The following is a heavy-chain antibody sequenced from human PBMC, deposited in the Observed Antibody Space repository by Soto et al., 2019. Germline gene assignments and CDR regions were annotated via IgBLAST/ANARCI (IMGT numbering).Heavy chain of an antibody. CDR2: INPSGGST. V-gene: IGHV1-46*01. D-gene: IGHD2-8*01. CDR3: AKDLGSEWFHYNWFDP. CDR1: GYTFTSYY. Sequence: ASVKVSCKASGYTFTSYYMHWVRQAPGQGLEWMGIINPSGGSTSYAQKFQGRVTMTRDTSTSTVYMELSSLRAEDTALYYCAKDLGSEWFHYNWFDPWGQGTLVTSPQ. J-gene: IGHJ5*02.